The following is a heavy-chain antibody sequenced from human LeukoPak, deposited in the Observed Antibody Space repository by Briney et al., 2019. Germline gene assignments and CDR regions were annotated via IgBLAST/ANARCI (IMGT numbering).Heavy chain of an antibody. V-gene: IGHV3-23*01. J-gene: IGHJ5*02. D-gene: IGHD6-13*01. CDR1: GFTFSSYA. CDR2: ISGSGGSA. Sequence: GGSLRLSCAASGFTFSSYAMSWVRQAPGKGLEWVSVISGSGGSAYYADSVKGRFTISRDNSKNTLYLQMNSLRAEDTAVYYCAKSRYGAAAGRGNWFDPWGQGTLVTVSS. CDR3: AKSRYGAAAGRGNWFDP.